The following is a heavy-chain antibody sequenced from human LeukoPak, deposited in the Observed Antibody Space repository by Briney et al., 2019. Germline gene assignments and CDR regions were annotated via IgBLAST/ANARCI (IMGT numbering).Heavy chain of an antibody. CDR2: IYSGGST. CDR1: GFTVSSNY. D-gene: IGHD1-26*01. J-gene: IGHJ4*02. Sequence: GGSLRLSCAASGFTVSSNYMSWVRQAPGKGLEWVSVIYSGGSTYYADSVKGRFTISRDNSKNTLYLRMNSLRAEDTAVYYCARDGDWVGGTIDYWGQGTLVTVSS. CDR3: ARDGDWVGGTIDY. V-gene: IGHV3-53*05.